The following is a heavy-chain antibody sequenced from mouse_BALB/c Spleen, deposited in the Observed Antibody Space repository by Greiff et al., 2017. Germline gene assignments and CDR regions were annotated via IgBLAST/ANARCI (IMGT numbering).Heavy chain of an antibody. V-gene: IGHV1-54*01. CDR3: ARPDYYAMDY. CDR2: INPGSGGT. CDR1: GYAFTNYL. Sequence: VQLQQSGAELVRPGTSVKVSCKASGYAFTNYLIEWVKQRPGQGLEWIGVINPGSGGTNYNEKFKGKATLTADKSSSTAYMQLSSLTSDDSAVYFCARPDYYAMDYWGQGTSVTVSS. J-gene: IGHJ4*01.